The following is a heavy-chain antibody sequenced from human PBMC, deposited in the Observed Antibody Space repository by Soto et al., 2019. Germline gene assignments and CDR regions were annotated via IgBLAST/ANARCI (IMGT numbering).Heavy chain of an antibody. CDR1: GFTFCSYV. Sequence: EVHLLESGGGLLQPGGSLRLSCAASGFTFCSYVMNWVRQVPGEGLEWVSTVGGGGDDTYYAASVKGRFTISRDNSKNTLYLQMNSLRADDTAVYFCAKSGYCSTGKCSAFDYWGQGTLVTVSS. V-gene: IGHV3-23*01. J-gene: IGHJ4*02. CDR2: VGGGGDDT. D-gene: IGHD2-8*01. CDR3: AKSGYCSTGKCSAFDY.